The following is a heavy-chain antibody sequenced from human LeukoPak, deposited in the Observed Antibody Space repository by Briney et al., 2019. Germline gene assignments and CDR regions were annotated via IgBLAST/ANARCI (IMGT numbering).Heavy chain of an antibody. J-gene: IGHJ4*02. CDR3: AKDLYSSSWYVIDY. CDR1: GFTFSSYW. D-gene: IGHD6-13*01. Sequence: GGSLRLSCAASGFTFSSYWMSWVRQAPGKGLEWVANIKQDGSEKYYGDSVKGRFTVSRDNSKNTLYLQMNSLRAEDTAVYYCAKDLYSSSWYVIDYWGQGTLVTVSS. CDR2: IKQDGSEK. V-gene: IGHV3-7*01.